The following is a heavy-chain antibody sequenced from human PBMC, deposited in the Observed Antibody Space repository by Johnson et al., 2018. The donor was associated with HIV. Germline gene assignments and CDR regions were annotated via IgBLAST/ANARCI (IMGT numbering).Heavy chain of an antibody. J-gene: IGHJ3*02. Sequence: QVQLVESGGGVVQPGRSLRLSCAASAFTFRSFGMHWVRQAPGKGLQWVAVISYDGSNKYYADSVKGRFTISRDNSKNTLYLQMNSLRAEDTAVYYCAKDAAWELLRPDAFDIWGQGTMVTVSS. V-gene: IGHV3-30*18. CDR1: AFTFRSFG. CDR3: AKDAAWELLRPDAFDI. CDR2: ISYDGSNK. D-gene: IGHD1-26*01.